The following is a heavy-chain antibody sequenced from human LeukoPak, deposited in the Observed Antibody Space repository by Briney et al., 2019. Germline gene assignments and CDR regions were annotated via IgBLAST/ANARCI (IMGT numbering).Heavy chain of an antibody. CDR2: ISQDGSKQ. Sequence: PGGSLRLSCGVSDFTFTSYGFHWVRQAPGKGLEWVAVISQDGSKQYYADSVKGRFTISMDNSKNTLYLQMNSLRAEDTAVYYCARGGSYLSAFDIWGQGTMVTVSS. V-gene: IGHV3-30*03. CDR1: DFTFTSYG. D-gene: IGHD1-26*01. CDR3: ARGGSYLSAFDI. J-gene: IGHJ3*02.